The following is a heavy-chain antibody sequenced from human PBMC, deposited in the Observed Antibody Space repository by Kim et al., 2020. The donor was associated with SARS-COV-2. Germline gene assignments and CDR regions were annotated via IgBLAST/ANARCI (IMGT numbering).Heavy chain of an antibody. J-gene: IGHJ4*02. CDR1: GGSISSSSYY. CDR2: IYYSGST. D-gene: IGHD4-17*01. V-gene: IGHV4-39*02. Sequence: SETLSLTCTVSGGSISSSSYYWSWIRQPPGKGLEWIGNIYYSGSTYYNPSLKSRVTISVDTSKNQFSLKLSSVTAADTAVYYCARDPTVTNLRFDYWGQGTLVTVSS. CDR3: ARDPTVTNLRFDY.